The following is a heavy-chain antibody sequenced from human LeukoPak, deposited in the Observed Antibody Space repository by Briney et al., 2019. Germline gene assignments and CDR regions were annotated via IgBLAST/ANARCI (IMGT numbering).Heavy chain of an antibody. V-gene: IGHV3-7*03. CDR3: ATSTAAAGTD. Sequence: GGSLRLSCAASGFTFSNLWMSWVRQAPGKGLKWVANIKQDGSEKYYVDSVKGRFTISRDDAQNSLYLQMNSLRAEDTAIYYCATSTAAAGTDWGQGTLVTVSS. CDR2: IKQDGSEK. CDR1: GFTFSNLW. J-gene: IGHJ4*02. D-gene: IGHD6-13*01.